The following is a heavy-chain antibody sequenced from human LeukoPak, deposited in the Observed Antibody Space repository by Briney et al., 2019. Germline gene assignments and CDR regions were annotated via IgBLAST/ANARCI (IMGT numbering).Heavy chain of an antibody. CDR2: ISISSTTI. CDR3: ARDQGMVNDAFDV. J-gene: IGHJ3*01. D-gene: IGHD4/OR15-4a*01. Sequence: GGSLRLSCEPSGFSFGTYSMNWVRQAPGKGLEWISYISISSTTIYYADSVKGRFTISRDNSKNSLYLQMNNLRDDDTAVYYCARDQGMVNDAFDVWGQGTLVTASS. CDR1: GFSFGTYS. V-gene: IGHV3-48*02.